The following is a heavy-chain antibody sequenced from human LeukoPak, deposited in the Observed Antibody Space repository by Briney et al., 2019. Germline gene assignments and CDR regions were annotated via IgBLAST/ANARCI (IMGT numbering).Heavy chain of an antibody. Sequence: GGSLRLSCAASGNYWIHWVRQAPGKGLEWVAVIWYDGSNKYYADSVKGRFTISRDNSKNTLYLQMNSLRAEDTAVYYCAREWQGNDYWGQGTLVTVSS. CDR1: GNYW. CDR2: IWYDGSNK. CDR3: AREWQGNDY. V-gene: IGHV3-33*08. J-gene: IGHJ4*02. D-gene: IGHD5-24*01.